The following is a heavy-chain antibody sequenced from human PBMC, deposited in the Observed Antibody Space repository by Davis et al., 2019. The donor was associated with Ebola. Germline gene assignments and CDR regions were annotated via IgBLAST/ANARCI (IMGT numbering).Heavy chain of an antibody. V-gene: IGHV1-69*13. Sequence: SVKVSCKASGYTFTSYAMHWVRQAPGQRLEWMGGIIPIFGTANYAQKFQGRVTITADESTSTAYMELSSLRSEDTAVYYCAREPLRARGLFDYWGQGTLVTVSS. J-gene: IGHJ4*02. CDR2: IIPIFGTA. CDR3: AREPLRARGLFDY. D-gene: IGHD4-17*01. CDR1: GYTFTSYA.